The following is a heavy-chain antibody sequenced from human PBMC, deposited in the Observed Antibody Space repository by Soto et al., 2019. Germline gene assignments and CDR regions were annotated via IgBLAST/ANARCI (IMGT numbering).Heavy chain of an antibody. Sequence: QAQLGQSGAEVKKSGASVRVSCKASGYTLTNYGVTWVRQAPGQGLEWLGRVTPYKADTNSAQNLQGRVPMATDTSTNTAYLELRSLRSDDTAVYFCATDGPSNSGNLYAFDIWGQGTMVTVSA. D-gene: IGHD5-12*01. CDR3: ATDGPSNSGNLYAFDI. CDR1: GYTLTNYG. CDR2: VTPYKADT. V-gene: IGHV1-18*04. J-gene: IGHJ3*02.